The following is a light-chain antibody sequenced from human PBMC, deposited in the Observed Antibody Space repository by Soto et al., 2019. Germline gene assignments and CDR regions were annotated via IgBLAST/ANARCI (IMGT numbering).Light chain of an antibody. J-gene: IGKJ2*01. Sequence: EIVMTQSPVTLSVSPGETATLSCRASQSVNSNLAWYQQKPGQAPRLLIYGASTRATGLPARFSGSGSGTEFTLTISSLQSEDFAVYYCQQYNNWPYTFGQGTKLEFK. CDR2: GAS. CDR1: QSVNSN. V-gene: IGKV3-15*01. CDR3: QQYNNWPYT.